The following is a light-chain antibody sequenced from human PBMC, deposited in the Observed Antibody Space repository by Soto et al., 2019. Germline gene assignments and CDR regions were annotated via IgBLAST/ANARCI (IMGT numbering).Light chain of an antibody. CDR1: SSDIGGYNY. CDR2: EVN. CDR3: CSYTISSTVV. J-gene: IGLJ2*01. Sequence: QSVLTQPASVSGSPGQSITVSCTGTSSDIGGYNYVSWYQHHPGKAPQLIIYEVNLRPSGVSDRFSASKSGDTASLTISGLQAGDEADYYCCSYTISSTVVFGGGTKLTVL. V-gene: IGLV2-14*01.